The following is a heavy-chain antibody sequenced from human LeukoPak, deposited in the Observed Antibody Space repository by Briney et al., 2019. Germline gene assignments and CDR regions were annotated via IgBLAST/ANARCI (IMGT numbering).Heavy chain of an antibody. CDR2: IISILGIA. CDR3: ARERDYKFDY. CDR1: GGTFSSYT. Sequence: ASVKVSCKASGGTFSSYTISWVRQAPGQGLEWMGRIISILGIANYAQKFQGRVTITADKSTSTAYMELSSLRSEGTAVYFCARERDYKFDYWGQGALVTVSS. V-gene: IGHV1-69*02. J-gene: IGHJ4*02. D-gene: IGHD4-11*01.